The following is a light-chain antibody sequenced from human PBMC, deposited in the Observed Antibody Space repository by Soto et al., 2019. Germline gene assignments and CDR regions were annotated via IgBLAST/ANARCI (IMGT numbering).Light chain of an antibody. CDR3: QHYGSSPRT. CDR2: GSS. J-gene: IGKJ1*01. CDR1: QSVSSTY. V-gene: IGKV3-20*01. Sequence: EIVLTQSPGTLSLSPGERAPLSCRASQSVSSTYLAWYQQKPGQAPRLLIYGSSSRATGIPDRFSGSGSGTIFTLTISRLEPEDFAVYYCQHYGSSPRTFGQGTKVDIK.